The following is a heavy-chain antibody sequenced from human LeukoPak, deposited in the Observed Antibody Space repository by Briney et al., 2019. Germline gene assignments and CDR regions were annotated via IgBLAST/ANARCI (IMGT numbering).Heavy chain of an antibody. D-gene: IGHD3-16*01. CDR1: GFTFSSYS. J-gene: IGHJ5*02. Sequence: GGSLRLSCAASGFTFSSYSMNWVRQAPGKGLEWVSSISSRSSYIYYADSVKGRFTISRDNAKNSLYLQMNSLRAEDTAIYYCAQLYEGAWGQGTLVTVSS. CDR3: AQLYEGA. V-gene: IGHV3-21*04. CDR2: ISSRSSYI.